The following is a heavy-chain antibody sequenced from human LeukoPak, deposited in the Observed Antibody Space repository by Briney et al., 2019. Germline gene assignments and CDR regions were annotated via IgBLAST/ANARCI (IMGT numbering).Heavy chain of an antibody. CDR1: GYTLTSYG. Sequence: ASVKVSCKASGYTLTSYGISWVRQAPGQGLEWMGWISAYNGNTNYAQKLQGRVTMTTDTSTSTAYMELRSLRSDDTAVYYCARRLVWNLMYSGSYVGAFDIWGQGTMVTVSS. V-gene: IGHV1-18*01. CDR3: ARRLVWNLMYSGSYVGAFDI. D-gene: IGHD1-26*01. J-gene: IGHJ3*02. CDR2: ISAYNGNT.